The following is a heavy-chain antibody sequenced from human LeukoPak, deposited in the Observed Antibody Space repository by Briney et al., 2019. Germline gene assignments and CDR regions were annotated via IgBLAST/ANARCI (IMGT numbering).Heavy chain of an antibody. D-gene: IGHD6-19*01. J-gene: IGHJ6*04. Sequence: GGSLRLSCAASGFTFSSYAMHWVRQAPGKGLEWVAVISYDGSNKYYADSVKGRFTISRDNSKNTLYLQMNSLRAEDTAVYYCARGRPRTTYSSGWYVDWSEMDVWGKGTTVTVSS. CDR1: GFTFSSYA. CDR2: ISYDGSNK. CDR3: ARGRPRTTYSSGWYVDWSEMDV. V-gene: IGHV3-30*01.